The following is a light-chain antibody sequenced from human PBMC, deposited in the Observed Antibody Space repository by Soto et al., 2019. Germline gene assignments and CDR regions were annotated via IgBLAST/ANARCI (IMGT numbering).Light chain of an antibody. CDR1: SSDIRDSNY. J-gene: IGLJ2*01. CDR3: GSKAGSDKHVV. CDR2: EVT. V-gene: IGLV2-8*01. Sequence: QSMLSQPPSASGSPGQSVTISCSGISSDIRDSNYVSWYQQHPGKAPKLVVSEVTKRPSGVPDRFSGSRSGTTAFLTISGLQTEDEADYYCGSKAGSDKHVVFGGGTKLTVL.